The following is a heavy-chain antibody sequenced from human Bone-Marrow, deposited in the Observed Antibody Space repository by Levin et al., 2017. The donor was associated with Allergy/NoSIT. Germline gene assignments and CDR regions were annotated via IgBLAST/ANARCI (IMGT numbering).Heavy chain of an antibody. J-gene: IGHJ6*03. V-gene: IGHV3-9*01. D-gene: IGHD6-6*01. CDR3: AKDRTYSSSMDYYFYSYMDV. CDR1: GFTFDDYP. CDR2: INWNGASI. Sequence: PGGSLRLSCAASGFTFDDYPMYWVRQAPGKGLEWVSGINWNGASIGYADSVKGRFTISRDNAKNSLYLQMNSLRAEDTALYYCAKDRTYSSSMDYYFYSYMDVWGKGTTVTVSS.